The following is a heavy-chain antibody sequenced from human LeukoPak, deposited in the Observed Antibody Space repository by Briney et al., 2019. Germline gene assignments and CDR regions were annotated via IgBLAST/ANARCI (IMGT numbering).Heavy chain of an antibody. V-gene: IGHV4-39*01. CDR3: ARQSTMVRGVILNWFDP. J-gene: IGHJ5*02. D-gene: IGHD3-10*01. Sequence: SETLSLTCTVSGVSISSSSYYWGWIRQPPGKGLEWIGSIYYSGSTYYNPSLKSRVTISVDTSKNQFSLNLSSVTAADTAVYYCARQSTMVRGVILNWFDPWGQGTLVTVSS. CDR2: IYYSGST. CDR1: GVSISSSSYY.